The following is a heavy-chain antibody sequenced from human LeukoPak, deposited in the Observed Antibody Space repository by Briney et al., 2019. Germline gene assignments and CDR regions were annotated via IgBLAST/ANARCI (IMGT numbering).Heavy chain of an antibody. CDR3: ARERKITIFGVACDY. Sequence: ASVKVSCKASGYTFTSYGISWVRQAPGQGLEWMGWISAYNGNTNYAQKLQGRVTMTTDTSTSTAYMELSRLRSDDTAVYYCARERKITIFGVACDYWGQGTLVTVSS. V-gene: IGHV1-18*01. CDR1: GYTFTSYG. J-gene: IGHJ4*02. CDR2: ISAYNGNT. D-gene: IGHD3-3*01.